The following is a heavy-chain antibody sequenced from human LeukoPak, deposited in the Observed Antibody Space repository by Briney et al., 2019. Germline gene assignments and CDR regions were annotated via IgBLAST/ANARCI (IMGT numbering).Heavy chain of an antibody. CDR1: GFTFSNYG. D-gene: IGHD2-2*01. CDR3: ARAPYPYCSSTSCYGLTLFY. V-gene: IGHV3-30*03. Sequence: PGKSLRLSCEASGFTFSNYGMHWVRQAPGKGLEWVAVISHDGSSKYHADSVKGRLTISRDNSKNTLYLEMNSLRAEDTAVYYCARAPYPYCSSTSCYGLTLFYWGQGTLVTVSS. J-gene: IGHJ4*01. CDR2: ISHDGSSK.